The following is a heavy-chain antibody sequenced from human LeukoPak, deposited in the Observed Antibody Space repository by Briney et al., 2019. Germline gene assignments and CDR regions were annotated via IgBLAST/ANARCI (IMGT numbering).Heavy chain of an antibody. CDR3: ALPLWLTAFDY. V-gene: IGHV4-34*01. J-gene: IGHJ4*02. CDR1: GGSFSGYY. Sequence: SETLSLTCAVYGGSFSGYYWSWIRQPPGKGLEWIGEINHSGSTNYNPSLKSRVTISVDTSKNQFSLKLSSVTAADTAVYYCALPLWLTAFDYWGQGTLVTVSS. CDR2: INHSGST. D-gene: IGHD5-18*01.